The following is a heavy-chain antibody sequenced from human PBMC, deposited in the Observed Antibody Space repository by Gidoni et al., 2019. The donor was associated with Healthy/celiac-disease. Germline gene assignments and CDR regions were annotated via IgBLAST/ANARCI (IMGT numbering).Heavy chain of an antibody. D-gene: IGHD4-17*01. J-gene: IGHJ5*02. CDR3: ARLRTTVVKNWFDP. CDR2: IYPGDSDT. CDR1: GYRFTSYW. V-gene: IGHV5-51*01. Sequence: EVQLVQSGAEVKKPGESRKISCQGSGYRFTSYWIGWVRQVPGKGLEGVGVIYPGDSDTRYSPSFQGQVTISADKSISTAYLQWSSLKASDTAMYYCARLRTTVVKNWFDPWGQGTLVTVSS.